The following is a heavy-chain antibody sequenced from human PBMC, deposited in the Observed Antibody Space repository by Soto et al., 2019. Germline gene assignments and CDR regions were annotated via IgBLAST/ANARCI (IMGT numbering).Heavy chain of an antibody. CDR2: IIGIGDTA. D-gene: IGHD4-17*01. CDR3: AKDYDYGDSLPFDY. Sequence: EVQLLEAGGGLVQPGGSLRLSCAASGFSFRDYGMSWVRQAPGKGLEWLSAIIGIGDTAYYADSVRGRFTISRDNSENTLYLQLNDLGAEDTAIYYCAKDYDYGDSLPFDYWGQGTLVTVSS. CDR1: GFSFRDYG. J-gene: IGHJ4*02. V-gene: IGHV3-23*01.